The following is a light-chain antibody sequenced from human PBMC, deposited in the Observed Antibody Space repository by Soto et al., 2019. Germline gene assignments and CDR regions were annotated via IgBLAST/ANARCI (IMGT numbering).Light chain of an antibody. CDR3: AAWDDSLTGVV. CDR2: RNN. Sequence: QSVLTQPPSASGTPGQRVTISCSGSSSNIGSYYVYWYQQLPGTAPKLLIYRNNQRPSGVPDRFSGSKSATSASLAISGLRSGDEADYYCAAWDDSLTGVVFGGGTKLTVL. J-gene: IGLJ2*01. V-gene: IGLV1-47*01. CDR1: SSNIGSYY.